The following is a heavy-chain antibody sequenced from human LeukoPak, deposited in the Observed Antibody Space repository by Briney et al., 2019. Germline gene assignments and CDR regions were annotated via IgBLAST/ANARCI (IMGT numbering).Heavy chain of an antibody. J-gene: IGHJ4*02. CDR3: ARRELLLDFDY. Sequence: ASVKVSCKASGYTFTSYAMHWVRQAPGQRLEWMGWINAGNGNTKYSQKFQGRVTITRDTSASTAYMELSSLRSEDTAVYHCARRELLLDFDYWGQGTLVTVSS. CDR2: INAGNGNT. CDR1: GYTFTSYA. V-gene: IGHV1-3*01. D-gene: IGHD1-26*01.